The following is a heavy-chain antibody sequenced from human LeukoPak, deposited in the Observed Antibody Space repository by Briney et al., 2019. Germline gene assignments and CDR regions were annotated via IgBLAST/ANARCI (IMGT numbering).Heavy chain of an antibody. V-gene: IGHV3-33*08. J-gene: IGHJ4*02. CDR3: ARFAGYSSSWPLDY. D-gene: IGHD6-13*01. CDR1: GFTFSNYG. Sequence: PGGSLRLSCAASGFTFSNYGMHWVRQAPGKGLEWVAVIWYDGSNKYYADSVKGRFTISRDNSKNTLYLQMNSLRAEDTAVYYCARFAGYSSSWPLDYWGQGTLVTVSS. CDR2: IWYDGSNK.